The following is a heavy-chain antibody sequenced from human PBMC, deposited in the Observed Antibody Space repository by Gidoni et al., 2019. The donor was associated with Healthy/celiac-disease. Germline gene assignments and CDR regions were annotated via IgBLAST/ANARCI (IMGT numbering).Heavy chain of an antibody. CDR3: AKDMKEGDYDSSGYWDY. CDR1: GFTFDVYA. D-gene: IGHD3-22*01. J-gene: IGHJ4*02. V-gene: IGHV3-9*01. CDR2: ISWNSGSI. Sequence: EVQLVESGGGLVQPGRSLRLSCAASGFTFDVYAMHWVRQAPGKGLEWVSGISWNSGSIGYADSVKGRFTISRDNAKNSLYLQMNSLRAEDTALYYCAKDMKEGDYDSSGYWDYWGQGTLVTVSS.